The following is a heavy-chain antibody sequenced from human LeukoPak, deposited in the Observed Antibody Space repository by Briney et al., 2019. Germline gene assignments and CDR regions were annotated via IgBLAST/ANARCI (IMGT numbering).Heavy chain of an antibody. CDR2: TRNKANSYTT. Sequence: GGSLRLSCTASGFTFGDYAMSWVRQAPGKGLEWVGRTRNKANSYTTEYAASVKGRFTISRDDSKNSLYLQMNSLKTEDTAVYYCARVARYNWNDDGWFDPWGQGTLVTVSS. CDR3: ARVARYNWNDDGWFDP. CDR1: GFTFGDYA. J-gene: IGHJ5*02. V-gene: IGHV3-72*01. D-gene: IGHD1-1*01.